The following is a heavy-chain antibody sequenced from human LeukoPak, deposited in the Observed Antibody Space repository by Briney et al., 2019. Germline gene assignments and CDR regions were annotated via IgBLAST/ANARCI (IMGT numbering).Heavy chain of an antibody. Sequence: SETLSLTCTVSGGSISSYYWSWIRQPPGKGLEWIGYIYYSGSTNYNPSLKSRVTISVDTSKNQFSLKLSSVTAADTAVYYCARDKRSYDFWSGYSGNDAFDIWGQGTMVTVSS. CDR3: ARDKRSYDFWSGYSGNDAFDI. CDR2: IYYSGST. V-gene: IGHV4-59*01. CDR1: GGSISSYY. J-gene: IGHJ3*02. D-gene: IGHD3-3*01.